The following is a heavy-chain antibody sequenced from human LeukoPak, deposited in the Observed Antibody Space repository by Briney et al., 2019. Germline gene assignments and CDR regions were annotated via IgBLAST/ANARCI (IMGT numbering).Heavy chain of an antibody. V-gene: IGHV4-4*02. CDR3: AKRSSTIFGVVIRRRDAFDI. CDR2: IYHSGST. J-gene: IGHJ3*02. D-gene: IGHD3-3*01. Sequence: SETLSLTCAVSGGSISSSNWWSWVRQPPGKGLEWIGEIYHSGSTNYNPSLKSRVTISVDKSKNQFSLKLSSVTAADTAVYYCAKRSSTIFGVVIRRRDAFDIWGQGTMVTVSS. CDR1: GGSISSSNW.